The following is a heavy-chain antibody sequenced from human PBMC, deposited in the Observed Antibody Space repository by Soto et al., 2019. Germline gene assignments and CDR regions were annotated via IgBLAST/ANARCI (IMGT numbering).Heavy chain of an antibody. CDR1: SGSVFSSNW. Sequence: QVQLQESGPGLVKPSGTLSLTCAVSSGSVFSSNWWSWVRLPPGKGLEWIGETRHSGGANYNPSLKSRVTLTVDRSRNHRFLELSSLTAADTAVYYCASHLVMAGTRGFDHWGLGTLVTVSS. V-gene: IGHV4-4*02. J-gene: IGHJ4*02. CDR2: TRHSGGA. D-gene: IGHD6-19*01. CDR3: ASHLVMAGTRGFDH.